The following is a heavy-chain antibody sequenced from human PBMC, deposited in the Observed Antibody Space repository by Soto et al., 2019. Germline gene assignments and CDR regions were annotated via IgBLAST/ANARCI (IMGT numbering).Heavy chain of an antibody. J-gene: IGHJ6*02. Sequence: QVQLQESGPGLVKPSGTLSLTCAVSGGSISSSNWWSWVRQPPGKGLEWIGEIYHSGSTNYNPSLKSRVTISVDKSQNQFSLKLSSVTAADTAVYYCARDGGAAAGYYYGMDVWGQGTTVTVSS. CDR3: ARDGGAAAGYYYGMDV. D-gene: IGHD6-13*01. CDR2: IYHSGST. V-gene: IGHV4-4*02. CDR1: GGSISSSNW.